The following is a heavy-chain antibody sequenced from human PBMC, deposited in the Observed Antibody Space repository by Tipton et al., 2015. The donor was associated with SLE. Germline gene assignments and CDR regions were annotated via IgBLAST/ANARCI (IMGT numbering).Heavy chain of an antibody. V-gene: IGHV4-31*03. Sequence: TLSLTCTVSGGSISSGGYYWSWIRQHPGKGLEWIGDIYYSGSTYYNPSLKSRVIISVDTSKNQFSLKLSSVTVADTAVYYCARGRAWEPPDYWGQGTLVSVSS. D-gene: IGHD1-26*01. CDR3: ARGRAWEPPDY. J-gene: IGHJ4*02. CDR2: IYYSGST. CDR1: GGSISSGGYY.